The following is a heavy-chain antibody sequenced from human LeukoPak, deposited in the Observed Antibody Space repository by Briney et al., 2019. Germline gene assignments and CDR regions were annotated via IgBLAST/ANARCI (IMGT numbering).Heavy chain of an antibody. D-gene: IGHD6-13*01. Sequence: PGGSLRLSCAASGFTFSSYSMNWVRQAPGKGLEWVSYISSSSSTIYYADSVKGRFTISRDNAKNSLYLQMNSLRDEDTAVYYCARDSAADSSPSYYYYYMDVWGKGTTVTVSS. J-gene: IGHJ6*03. CDR1: GFTFSSYS. CDR2: ISSSSSTI. V-gene: IGHV3-48*02. CDR3: ARDSAADSSPSYYYYYMDV.